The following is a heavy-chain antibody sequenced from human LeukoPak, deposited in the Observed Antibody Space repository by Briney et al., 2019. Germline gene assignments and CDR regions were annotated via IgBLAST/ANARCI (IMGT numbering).Heavy chain of an antibody. CDR1: GFTFSSYA. CDR2: ITGSGGST. D-gene: IGHD6-13*01. CDR3: AKSGWSEDYYYFGMDV. J-gene: IGHJ6*02. V-gene: IGHV3-23*01. Sequence: PGGSLRLSCAASGFTFSSYAMSWAPQAPGKGLEWVSAITGSGGSTYYADSVKGRFTIYRDNSKNRRYLQMNSLRDDDTGVYYCAKSGWSEDYYYFGMDVWGQGTTVSVSS.